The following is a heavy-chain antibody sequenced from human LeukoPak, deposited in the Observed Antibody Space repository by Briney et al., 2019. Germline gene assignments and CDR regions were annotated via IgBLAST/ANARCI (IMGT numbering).Heavy chain of an antibody. CDR1: GFTFRNYW. J-gene: IGHJ4*02. V-gene: IGHV3-7*03. CDR2: IKQDGSDK. D-gene: IGHD6-6*01. Sequence: GSLRLSCAASGFTFRNYWMTWVRQAPGKGLEWVANIKQDGSDKNYVDSVKGRFTISRDNAKNSLFLQMNSLRAEDTAVYYCARHSTGSSAGTYWGQGTLVTVTS. CDR3: ARHSTGSSAGTY.